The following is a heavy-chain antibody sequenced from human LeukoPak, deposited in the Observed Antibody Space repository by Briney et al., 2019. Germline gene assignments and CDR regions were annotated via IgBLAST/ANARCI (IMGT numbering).Heavy chain of an antibody. CDR1: GYSFILYG. J-gene: IGHJ5*02. Sequence: ASVKVSCKTSGYSFILYGISWVRQAPGQGPEWMGWISTSTGDTKYTQKFQGRVTMTTDTSTSTAYMELRSLRSDDTAVYYCARDPLGEWSDCSSTSCPLGWFDPWGQGTLVTVSS. V-gene: IGHV1-18*01. D-gene: IGHD2-2*01. CDR2: ISTSTGDT. CDR3: ARDPLGEWSDCSSTSCPLGWFDP.